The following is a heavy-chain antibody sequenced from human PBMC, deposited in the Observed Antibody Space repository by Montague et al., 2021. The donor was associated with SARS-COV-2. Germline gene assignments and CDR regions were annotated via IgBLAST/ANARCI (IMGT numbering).Heavy chain of an antibody. CDR2: IYYSATT. J-gene: IGHJ6*02. CDR1: GASISSGCFY. D-gene: IGHD2-2*01. Sequence: TLSLTCTVSGASISSGCFYWSWLPPHPRKGLEWIGFIYYSATTYHNPSLKIRLTISIDTSKNQFSLKLSSVTAADTAVYYCARGLPYQMVAGAIPNCSMYVWGQGTMVTVSS. V-gene: IGHV4-31*03. CDR3: ARGLPYQMVAGAIPNCSMYV.